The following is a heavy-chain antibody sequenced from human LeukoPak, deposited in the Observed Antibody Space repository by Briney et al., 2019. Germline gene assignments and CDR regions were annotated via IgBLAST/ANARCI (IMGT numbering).Heavy chain of an antibody. CDR3: AKVRFGHLGSFDY. V-gene: IGHV3-23*01. J-gene: IGHJ4*02. CDR1: GFTFSNYA. CDR2: ISGSSGST. D-gene: IGHD3-16*01. Sequence: GGSLRLSCVASGFTFSNYAVSWVRQAPGKRLEGVSTISGSSGSTYYADSVKGRFTISRDNSRNTLFLQMNSLGAEDTALYYCAKVRFGHLGSFDYWGQGTLVTVSS.